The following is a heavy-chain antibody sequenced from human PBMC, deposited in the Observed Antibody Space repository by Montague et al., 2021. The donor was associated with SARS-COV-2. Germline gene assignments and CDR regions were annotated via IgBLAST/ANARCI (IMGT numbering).Heavy chain of an antibody. CDR2: ISGSGSTI. V-gene: IGHV3-48*03. CDR1: GFTFSSYE. D-gene: IGHD3-3*01. CDR3: ARVGFLEWLLYFQHYGMDV. Sequence: SLRLSCAASGFTFSSYEMNWVRQAPGKGLEWVSYISGSGSTIYYADSVKGRFTISRDNAKNSLYLQMNSLRAEDTAVYYCARVGFLEWLLYFQHYGMDVWGQGTTATVSS. J-gene: IGHJ6*02.